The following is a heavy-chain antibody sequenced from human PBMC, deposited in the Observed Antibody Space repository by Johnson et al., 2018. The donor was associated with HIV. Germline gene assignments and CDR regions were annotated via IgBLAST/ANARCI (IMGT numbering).Heavy chain of an antibody. CDR3: AKDSPGWLVGAIGEDAFDI. CDR2: IYSAGST. D-gene: IGHD1-26*01. J-gene: IGHJ3*02. V-gene: IGHV3-66*01. Sequence: VQLVESGGGLVQPGGSLRLACAVSGFTVSSNYMSWVRQAPGKGLEWVSVIYSAGSTNYADSVKGRFTISRDNSKNTLYLQMNSLRAEDTAVYYCAKDSPGWLVGAIGEDAFDIWGQGTMVTVSS. CDR1: GFTVSSNY.